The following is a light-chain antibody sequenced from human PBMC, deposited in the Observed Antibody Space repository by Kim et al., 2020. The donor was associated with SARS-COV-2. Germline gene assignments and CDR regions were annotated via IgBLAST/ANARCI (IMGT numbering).Light chain of an antibody. CDR1: QSVSSSY. Sequence: PVERVTLSCRASQSVSSSYLTWYQQKPGQAPRLLIYGASTRATSIPARFSGSGSGTDFTLAISSLQPEDFAVYYCQQDYNPLTFGGGTKVDI. CDR3: QQDYNPLT. CDR2: GAS. V-gene: IGKV3D-7*01. J-gene: IGKJ4*01.